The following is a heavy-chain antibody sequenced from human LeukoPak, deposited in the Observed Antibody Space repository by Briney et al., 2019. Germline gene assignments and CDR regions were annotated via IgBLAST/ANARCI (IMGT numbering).Heavy chain of an antibody. J-gene: IGHJ6*03. CDR1: GFTFSSYW. CDR2: IKQDGSEK. Sequence: GGSLRLSCAASGFTFSSYWMSWVRQAPGKGLEWVANIKQDGSEKYYVDSVKGRFTISGDNAKNSLYLQMNSLRAEDTAVYYCARNGPGITIFGVVYYYYYYMDVWGKGTTVTVSS. D-gene: IGHD3-3*01. CDR3: ARNGPGITIFGVVYYYYYYMDV. V-gene: IGHV3-7*01.